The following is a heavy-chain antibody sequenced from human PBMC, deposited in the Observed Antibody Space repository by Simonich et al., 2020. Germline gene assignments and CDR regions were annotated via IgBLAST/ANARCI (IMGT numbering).Heavy chain of an antibody. V-gene: IGHV3-7*01. D-gene: IGHD7-27*01. CDR3: ARDGLGTAYYYYMDV. CDR2: IKQDGSEK. Sequence: EVQLVESGGGLVQPGGSLRLSCAASGFTFSSYWMSWVGQAPGKGLEWVANIKQDGSEKYYVDSVMGRFTISRDNAKNSLYLQMNSLRAEDTAVYYCARDGLGTAYYYYMDVWGKGTTVTVSS. J-gene: IGHJ6*03. CDR1: GFTFSSYW.